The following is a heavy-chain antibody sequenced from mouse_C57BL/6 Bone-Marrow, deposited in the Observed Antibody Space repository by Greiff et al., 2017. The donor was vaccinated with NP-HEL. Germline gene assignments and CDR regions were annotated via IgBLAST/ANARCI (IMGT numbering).Heavy chain of an antibody. CDR3: ARRRRSSPYWYFDV. V-gene: IGHV14-3*01. CDR1: GFNITNTY. CDR2: IDPANGNT. Sequence: EVKLMESVAELVRPGASVKLSCTASGFNITNTYMHWVKQRPEQGLEWIGRIDPANGNTKYAPKFQGKATITADTSSNTAYLQLSSLTSEDTAIYYCARRRRSSPYWYFDVWGTGTTVTVSS. D-gene: IGHD1-1*01. J-gene: IGHJ1*03.